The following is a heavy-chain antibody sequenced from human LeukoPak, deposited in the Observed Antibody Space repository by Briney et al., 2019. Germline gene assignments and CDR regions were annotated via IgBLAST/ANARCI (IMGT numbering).Heavy chain of an antibody. Sequence: GSLRLSCAASGFTFSSYSMNWVRQAPGKGLEWVSIISSSSSYIYYADSVKGRFTISRDNAKNSLYLQMNSLGAEDTAVYYCARDRWSCSSTSCSSYFYYGLDVWGQGTTVTVSS. V-gene: IGHV3-21*01. D-gene: IGHD2-2*01. CDR3: ARDRWSCSSTSCSSYFYYGLDV. J-gene: IGHJ6*02. CDR2: ISSSSSYI. CDR1: GFTFSSYS.